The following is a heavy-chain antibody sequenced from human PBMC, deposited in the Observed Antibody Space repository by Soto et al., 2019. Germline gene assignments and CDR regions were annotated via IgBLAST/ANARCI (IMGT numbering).Heavy chain of an antibody. CDR3: ARDRRVRPGAVADPRGGFDA. D-gene: IGHD7-27*01. CDR1: GYTFTSYG. V-gene: IGHV1-18*01. CDR2: ISAYNGNT. J-gene: IGHJ5*02. Sequence: QVQLVQSGAEVKKPGASVKVSCKASGYTFTSYGISWVRQAPGQGLEWMGWISAYNGNTNYAQKLQGRVTMTTDTSTSTAYMEPRSLRSDDTAVYYCARDRRVRPGAVADPRGGFDAWGQGSLVTVSS.